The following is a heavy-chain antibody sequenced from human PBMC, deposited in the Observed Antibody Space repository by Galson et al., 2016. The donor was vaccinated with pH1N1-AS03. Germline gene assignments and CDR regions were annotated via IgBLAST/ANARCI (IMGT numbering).Heavy chain of an antibody. Sequence: ETLSLTCSVSGGSISGNFWTWIRQPAGAGLEWIGRMDSSGRKNYNSSLESRVTLSVDTSKNQFSLRLTSVTAADTAVYYCARESSGLGRGLDYWGQGTLVTVSS. CDR1: GGSISGNF. CDR2: MDSSGRK. CDR3: ARESSGLGRGLDY. D-gene: IGHD3-10*01. J-gene: IGHJ4*02. V-gene: IGHV4-4*07.